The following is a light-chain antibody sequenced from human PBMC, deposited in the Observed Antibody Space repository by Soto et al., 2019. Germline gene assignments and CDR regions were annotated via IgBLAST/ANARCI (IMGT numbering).Light chain of an antibody. J-gene: IGKJ5*01. V-gene: IGKV2-29*03. CDR2: EVS. CDR1: QSLLHITGETF. CDR3: MQSTHLPPT. Sequence: DVVMTQTPLSLSVAPGQPASISCKSSQSLLHITGETFLFWYLQKPGQSPQLLIYEVSTRVSGVPDRFSGSGSGTDFTLEISRVETDYVGIYYGMQSTHLPPTFGQWTRLGIE.